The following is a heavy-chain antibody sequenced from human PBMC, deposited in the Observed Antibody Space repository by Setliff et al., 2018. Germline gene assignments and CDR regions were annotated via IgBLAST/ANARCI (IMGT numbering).Heavy chain of an antibody. D-gene: IGHD3-22*01. Sequence: SVKVSCKASGYPFISYDINWVRQAPGQGLEWMGGIIPMFGTPAYAQKFQDRVTITTDESTSTAFMQLSSLRSEDTAVYYCVREGVDSRSSTDYRYYMDVWGKGTTVTVSS. CDR2: IIPMFGTP. CDR3: VREGVDSRSSTDYRYYMDV. V-gene: IGHV1-69*05. CDR1: GYPFISYD. J-gene: IGHJ6*03.